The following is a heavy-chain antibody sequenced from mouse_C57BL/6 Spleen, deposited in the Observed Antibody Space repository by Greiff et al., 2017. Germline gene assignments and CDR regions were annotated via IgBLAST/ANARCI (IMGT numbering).Heavy chain of an antibody. CDR3: ASYDYDEGMDY. J-gene: IGHJ4*01. Sequence: EVKLVESGGGLVKPGGSLKLSCAASGFTFSDYGMHWVRQAPEKGLEWVAYISSGSSTIYYADTVKGRFTISRDNAKNTLFLQMTSLRSEDTAMYYCASYDYDEGMDYWGQGTSVTVS. V-gene: IGHV5-17*01. D-gene: IGHD2-4*01. CDR2: ISSGSSTI. CDR1: GFTFSDYG.